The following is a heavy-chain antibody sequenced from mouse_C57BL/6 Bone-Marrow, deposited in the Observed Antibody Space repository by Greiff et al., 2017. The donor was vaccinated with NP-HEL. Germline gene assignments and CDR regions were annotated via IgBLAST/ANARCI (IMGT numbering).Heavy chain of an antibody. Sequence: EVQLQESGEGLVKPGGSLKLSCAASGFTFSSYAMSWVRQTPEKRLEWVAYISSGGDYIYYADTVKGRFTISRDNARNTLYLQMSSLKSEDTAMYYCTRVGDYDVPYAMDYWGQGTSVTVSS. CDR3: TRVGDYDVPYAMDY. D-gene: IGHD2-4*01. V-gene: IGHV5-9-1*02. CDR2: ISSGGDYI. J-gene: IGHJ4*01. CDR1: GFTFSSYA.